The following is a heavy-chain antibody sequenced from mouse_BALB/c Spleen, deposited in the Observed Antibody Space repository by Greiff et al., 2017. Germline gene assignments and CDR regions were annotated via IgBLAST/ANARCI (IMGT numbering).Heavy chain of an antibody. CDR1: GYSITSGYY. V-gene: IGHV3-6*02. D-gene: IGHD5-1*01. Sequence: EVQLQESGPGLVKPSQSLSLTCSVTGYSITSGYYWNWIRQFPGNKLEWMGYISYDGSNNYNPSLKNRISITRDTSKNQFFLKLNSVTTEDTATYYCAREPTMDYWGQGTSVTVSS. CDR2: ISYDGSN. CDR3: AREPTMDY. J-gene: IGHJ4*01.